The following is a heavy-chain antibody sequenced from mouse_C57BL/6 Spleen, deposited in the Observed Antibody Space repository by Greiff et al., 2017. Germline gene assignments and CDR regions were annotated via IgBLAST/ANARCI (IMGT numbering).Heavy chain of an antibody. J-gene: IGHJ2*01. CDR3: ARLPNYFDY. D-gene: IGHD5-5*01. CDR1: GFTFSSYA. Sequence: DVQLVESGGGLVKPGGSLKLSCAASGFTFSSYAMSWVRQTPEKRLEWVATISDGGSYTYYPDNVKGRFTISRDNAKNNLYLQMSHLKSEDTAMYYCARLPNYFDYWGQGTTLTVSS. V-gene: IGHV5-4*01. CDR2: ISDGGSYT.